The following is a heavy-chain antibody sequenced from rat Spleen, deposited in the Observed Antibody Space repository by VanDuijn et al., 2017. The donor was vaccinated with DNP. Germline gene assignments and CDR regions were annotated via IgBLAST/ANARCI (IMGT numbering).Heavy chain of an antibody. Sequence: EVQLQESGPGLVKPSQSLSLTCSVTGYSISSNFRWTWIRKFPGNKLEWMGYINSAGSTNYNPSLKSRIAITRDTSKNQFFLQVNSVTTEDTATYYCATEALDYWGQGVMVTASS. V-gene: IGHV3-3*01. CDR3: ATEALDY. CDR1: GYSISSNFR. J-gene: IGHJ2*01. CDR2: INSAGST.